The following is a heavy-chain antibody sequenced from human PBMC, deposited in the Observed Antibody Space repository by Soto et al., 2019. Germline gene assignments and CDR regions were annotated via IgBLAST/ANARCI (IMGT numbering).Heavy chain of an antibody. CDR2: VSESDYT. V-gene: IGHV3-21*01. CDR1: GFTFTNYG. J-gene: IGHJ4*02. Sequence: EVQLLESGGGLVRPGGSLTLSCAVSGFTFTNYGINWVRQAPGKGLEWVSSVSESDYTYYSESVKGRFTISRDNARNSVSLQMEILRAEDTAVYYCTREDSIIMPAVADFWGQGTLVTVSS. D-gene: IGHD6-19*01. CDR3: TREDSIIMPAVADF.